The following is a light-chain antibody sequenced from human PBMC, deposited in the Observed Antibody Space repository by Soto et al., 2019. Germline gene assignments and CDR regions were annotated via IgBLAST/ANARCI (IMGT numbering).Light chain of an antibody. V-gene: IGKV3-20*01. Sequence: EIELTQSPCTLSLSAGERATLSCRASQSVSASFLAWYQQKRGQPPRLLIYVASSRSTGIPDRLSRGGSEPDLTLTISTLETQEFAVYYCQQYDTSPTEYSFGQGTKLEIK. CDR1: QSVSASF. J-gene: IGKJ2*01. CDR2: VAS. CDR3: QQYDTSPTEYS.